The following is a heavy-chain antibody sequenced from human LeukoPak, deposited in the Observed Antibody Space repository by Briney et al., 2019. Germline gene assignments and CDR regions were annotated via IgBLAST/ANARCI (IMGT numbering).Heavy chain of an antibody. Sequence: GGSLRLSCAASGFPFFSTYAMYWVRQAPGKGLEWVAAISYDGSNEYYADSVKGRFTISRDNSKDTLYLQMNSLRAEDTAVYYCARGDIVVVVAAIKSAAFDIWGQGTMVTVSS. V-gene: IGHV3-30-3*01. CDR1: GFPFFSTYA. CDR2: ISYDGSNE. J-gene: IGHJ3*02. CDR3: ARGDIVVVVAAIKSAAFDI. D-gene: IGHD2-15*01.